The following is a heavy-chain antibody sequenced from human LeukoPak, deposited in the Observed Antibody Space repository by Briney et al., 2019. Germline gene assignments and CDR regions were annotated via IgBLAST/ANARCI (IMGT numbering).Heavy chain of an antibody. V-gene: IGHV5-51*01. CDR2: IYPGYSNT. J-gene: IGHJ5*02. Sequence: GESLKSSCKGSGYRFTTSWIAWVRQSPGKGLEWMGFIYPGYSNTIYSPSFQGQVTISADQSINNAYLQWSSLKASDPAMYYCARPGIVSRQSLGSWGQGTLVTVSS. CDR3: ARPGIVSRQSLGS. CDR1: GYRFTTSW. D-gene: IGHD6-6*01.